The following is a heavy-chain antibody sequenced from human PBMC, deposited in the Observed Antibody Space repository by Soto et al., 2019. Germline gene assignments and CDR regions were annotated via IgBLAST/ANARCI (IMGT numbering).Heavy chain of an antibody. V-gene: IGHV3-48*02. CDR3: ARDNGIEGSFDP. CDR2: ISIGSTTI. Sequence: VGSLRLSCAASGFTFSSYSMNWGRQAPGKGLEWISYISIGSTTIFYADSVKGRFTISRDNAKNSLYLQMNSLRDEDTSVYYGARDNGIEGSFDPWGQGILVTVFS. J-gene: IGHJ5*02. CDR1: GFTFSSYS.